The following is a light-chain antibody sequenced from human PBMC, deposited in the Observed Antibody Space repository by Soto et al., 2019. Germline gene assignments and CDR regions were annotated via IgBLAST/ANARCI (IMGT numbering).Light chain of an antibody. CDR1: HNIERW. Sequence: IQMTQYPSTLSASVGDRVTITCRASHNIERWMAWYQQKRGRAPSLLIFDATTLHSGVPSRFSGGGSGTEFTLTINGLQPDDFATYYCQQFAKSSTFGQGTTVEIK. CDR2: DAT. V-gene: IGKV1-5*01. CDR3: QQFAKSST. J-gene: IGKJ1*01.